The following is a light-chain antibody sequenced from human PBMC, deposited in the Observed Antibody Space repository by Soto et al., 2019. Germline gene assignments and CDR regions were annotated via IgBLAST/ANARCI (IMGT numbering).Light chain of an antibody. J-gene: IGLJ3*02. V-gene: IGLV2-11*01. CDR3: CSYAGRQRV. Sequence: QSALTQTRSVSGSPGQSVTISCTGSSGDVGNYNYVSWYQQYPGKAPKVIIYDVSKRPAGVPDRFSGSKSGNTASLTISGLHTDDEADYYCCSYAGRQRVFGGGTKVTVL. CDR2: DVS. CDR1: SGDVGNYNY.